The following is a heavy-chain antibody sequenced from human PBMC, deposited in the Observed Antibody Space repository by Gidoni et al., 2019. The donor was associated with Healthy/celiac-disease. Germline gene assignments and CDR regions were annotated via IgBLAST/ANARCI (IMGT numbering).Heavy chain of an antibody. CDR3: ARVEMATMAPRANAFDI. CDR2: IIPIFGTA. V-gene: IGHV1-69*01. CDR1: GGTFSSYA. D-gene: IGHD5-12*01. J-gene: IGHJ3*02. Sequence: QVQLVQSGAEVKKPGSSVKVSCKASGGTFSSYAISWVRQAPGQGLEWMGGIIPIFGTANYAQKFQGRVTITADESTSTAYMELSSLRSEDTAVYYCARVEMATMAPRANAFDIWGQGTMVTVSS.